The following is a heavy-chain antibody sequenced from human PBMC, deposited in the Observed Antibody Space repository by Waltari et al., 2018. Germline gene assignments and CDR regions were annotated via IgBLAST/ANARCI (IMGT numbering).Heavy chain of an antibody. Sequence: QLQESGPGLVKPSETVSLTCSVSGDSIMKNNYHWGWIRQPPGKGLEWIGSIHNSGTTYYNPSLKSRVTISLDASRNQFSLRLSSVPAADTAVYYCARASTAIFGVVITGYNIWGQGTVVTVSS. CDR3: ARASTAIFGVVITGYNI. V-gene: IGHV4-39*07. J-gene: IGHJ3*01. CDR1: GDSIMKNNYH. CDR2: IHNSGTT. D-gene: IGHD3-3*01.